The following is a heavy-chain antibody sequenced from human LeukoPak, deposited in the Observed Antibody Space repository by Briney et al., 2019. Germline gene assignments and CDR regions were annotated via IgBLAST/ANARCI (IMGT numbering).Heavy chain of an antibody. D-gene: IGHD4-11*01. V-gene: IGHV3-7*02. J-gene: IGHJ4*02. CDR3: ARGRGTTVTHPHTKYYFDY. Sequence: PGGSLRLSCAASGFTFSSYWMSWVRQAPGKGLEWVANIKQDGSEKYYVDSVKGRFTISRDNAKNSLYLQMNSLRAEDTAVYYCARGRGTTVTHPHTKYYFDYWGQGTLVTVSS. CDR1: GFTFSSYW. CDR2: IKQDGSEK.